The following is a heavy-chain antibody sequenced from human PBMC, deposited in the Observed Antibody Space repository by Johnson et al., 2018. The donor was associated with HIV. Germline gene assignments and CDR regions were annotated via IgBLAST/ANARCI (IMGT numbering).Heavy chain of an antibody. CDR1: GFTVSRYY. Sequence: QVQLVESGGGLLQPGASLRLSCAASGFTVSRYYMSWVRQAPGKGLEWVSSISGSGGSPSYADSVTGRFTISRDNAKNTLYLQMNSLRAEDTAVYYCAETPGIAAAGTGYAFDILGQGTMVTVSS. D-gene: IGHD6-13*01. J-gene: IGHJ3*02. CDR2: ISGSGGSP. V-gene: IGHV3-11*04. CDR3: AETPGIAAAGTGYAFDI.